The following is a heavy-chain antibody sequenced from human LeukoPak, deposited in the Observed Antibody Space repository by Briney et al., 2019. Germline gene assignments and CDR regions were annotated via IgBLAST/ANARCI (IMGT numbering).Heavy chain of an antibody. Sequence: PSETLSLTCTVSGGSISSSSYYWGWIRQPPGKGLEWIGYIYYSGSTNYNPSLKSRVTISVDTSKNQFSLKLSSVTAADTAVYYCARGDIAVAGSTVSWFDPWGQGTLVTVSS. CDR3: ARGDIAVAGSTVSWFDP. V-gene: IGHV4-61*05. CDR2: IYYSGST. J-gene: IGHJ5*02. CDR1: GGSISSSSYY. D-gene: IGHD6-19*01.